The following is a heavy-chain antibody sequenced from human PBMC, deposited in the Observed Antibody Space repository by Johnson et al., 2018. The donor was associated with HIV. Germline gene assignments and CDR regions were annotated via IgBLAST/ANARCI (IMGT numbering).Heavy chain of an antibody. V-gene: IGHV3-30*18. CDR1: GFIFSNYG. CDR2: ISYDGTNK. CDR3: AKDRRVVGAYDAGDI. Sequence: QVQLVESGGGVVQPGRSLRLSCAASGFIFSNYGMHWVRQAPGKGLEWVAIISYDGTNKYYADSMKGRFTISRDNSKSTRYLEMNSLRAEDTAVYHCAKDRRVVGAYDAGDIWGQGTMVTVSS. J-gene: IGHJ3*02. D-gene: IGHD1-26*01.